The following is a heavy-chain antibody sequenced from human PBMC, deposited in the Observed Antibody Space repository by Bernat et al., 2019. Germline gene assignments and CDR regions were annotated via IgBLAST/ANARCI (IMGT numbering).Heavy chain of an antibody. CDR2: INPNSGGI. V-gene: IGHV1-2*02. CDR1: GYIFTGYY. J-gene: IGHJ3*01. CDR3: ARGPAGSYDSSDYYLGAFDV. Sequence: QVQVVQSGAEVKKPGASVKVSCKASGYIFTGYYMHWVRQAPGQGLEWMGWINPNSGGIKYAQKFQGRVRMTRDTSISPAYMELSRLRSDDTAVYYCARGPAGSYDSSDYYLGAFDVWGQGTMVTVSS. D-gene: IGHD3-22*01.